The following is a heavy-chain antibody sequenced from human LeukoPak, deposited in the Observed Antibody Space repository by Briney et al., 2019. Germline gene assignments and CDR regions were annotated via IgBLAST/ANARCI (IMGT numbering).Heavy chain of an antibody. J-gene: IGHJ4*02. CDR2: IRYDGTNK. CDR1: GLTFSNYG. Sequence: GGSLRLSCAASGLTFSNYGMHWVRQAPGKGLEWVAFIRYDGTNKYYADSVKGRFTISRDNSNNTLYLQMNSLRAEDTAVYFCARSIITMVRGEDYFDYWGQGTLVTVSS. CDR3: ARSIITMVRGEDYFDY. D-gene: IGHD3-10*01. V-gene: IGHV3-30*02.